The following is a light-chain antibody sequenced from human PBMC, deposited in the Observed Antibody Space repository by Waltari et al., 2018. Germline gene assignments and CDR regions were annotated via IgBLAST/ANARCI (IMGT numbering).Light chain of an antibody. Sequence: QSVLTQPPSVSGAPGQGVTISCTGSTSNIGAGYDVQWYQQSPTSAPKLLIRDNNSRASGVPDRFSACSSGPSGSLAITGLRPEDDAYFYCQSYDRSLSTWVFGGGTKVTVL. CDR1: TSNIGAGYD. CDR3: QSYDRSLSTWV. CDR2: DNN. V-gene: IGLV1-40*01. J-gene: IGLJ3*02.